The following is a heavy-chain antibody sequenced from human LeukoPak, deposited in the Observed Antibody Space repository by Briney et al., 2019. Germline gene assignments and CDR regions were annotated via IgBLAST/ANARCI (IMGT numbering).Heavy chain of an antibody. J-gene: IGHJ4*02. Sequence: GGSLRLSCAASGFTFSSYAMSWVRQAPGKGLEWVSAISGSGGSTYYADSVKGRFTISRDNSKNTLYLQTNSLRAEDTAVYYCAKAPRVRVYFDYWGQGTLVTVSS. CDR2: ISGSGGST. CDR1: GFTFSSYA. CDR3: AKAPRVRVYFDY. V-gene: IGHV3-23*01. D-gene: IGHD1-1*01.